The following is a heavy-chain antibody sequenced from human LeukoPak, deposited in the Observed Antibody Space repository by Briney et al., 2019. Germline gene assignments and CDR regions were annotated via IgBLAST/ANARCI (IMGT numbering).Heavy chain of an antibody. Sequence: RTGGSLRLSCAAPGFTVSSNYMSWVRQAPGKGLEWVSVIYSGGSTYYADSVKGRFTISRDNSKNTLYLQMNSLRAEDTAVYYCASSAVAGTFDYWGQGTLVTVSS. CDR3: ASSAVAGTFDY. D-gene: IGHD6-19*01. CDR2: IYSGGST. J-gene: IGHJ4*02. CDR1: GFTVSSNY. V-gene: IGHV3-53*01.